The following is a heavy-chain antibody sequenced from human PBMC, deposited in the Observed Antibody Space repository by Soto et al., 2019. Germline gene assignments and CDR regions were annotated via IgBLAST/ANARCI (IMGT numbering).Heavy chain of an antibody. V-gene: IGHV1-18*04. D-gene: IGHD2-2*01. CDR1: GFTFTTYG. Sequence: ASVKVSCKALGFTFTTYGFSWVRQTPGQGLEWMGWISGFNGNTNYARKLQDRVTMTRDTSTNTVYMELRSLTSDDTDMYYCARAARYCSTTSCLAFFYWFEPWGQGTLVSVS. CDR3: ARAARYCSTTSCLAFFYWFEP. J-gene: IGHJ5*02. CDR2: ISGFNGNT.